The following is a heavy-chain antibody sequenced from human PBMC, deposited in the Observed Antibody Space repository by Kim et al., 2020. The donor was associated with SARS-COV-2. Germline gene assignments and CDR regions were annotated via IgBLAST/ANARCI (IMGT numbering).Heavy chain of an antibody. J-gene: IGHJ5*02. CDR1: GFTFSNYW. V-gene: IGHV3-74*01. CDR3: ARGTFQQGFDP. CDR2: INSDGGHT. Sequence: GGSLRLSCEASGFTFSNYWMNWVRQGPGKGLVWVSRINSDGGHTHYADSVKGRFTISRDNAENTLHLQLNSLGVEDTAIYYCARGTFQQGFDPWGQGTLVTVSS.